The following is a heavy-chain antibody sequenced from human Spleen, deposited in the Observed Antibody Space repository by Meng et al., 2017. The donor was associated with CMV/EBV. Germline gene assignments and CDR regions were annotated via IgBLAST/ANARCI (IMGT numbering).Heavy chain of an antibody. J-gene: IGHJ4*02. V-gene: IGHV3-7*01. CDR1: GFTFRRNW. CDR2: IKQDGGEK. Sequence: GGSLRLSCGASGFTFRRNWMSWVRQAPGKGLEWVANIKQDGGEKYYVDSVKGRFTISRDNAKNTLYLQMNSLRAEDTAVYYCARVDSLHWQYWGQGTLVTVSS. CDR3: ARVDSLHWQY.